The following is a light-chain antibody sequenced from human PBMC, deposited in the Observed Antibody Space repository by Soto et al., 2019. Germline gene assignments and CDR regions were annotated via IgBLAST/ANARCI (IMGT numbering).Light chain of an antibody. Sequence: DIVITRCPSIVSVSTRERATLSCRASQSVSSKLAWYQQKPGQAPRLLIYGASTRATGIPARFSGSGSGTEFTLTISSLQSEDFAVYYCQQYNNCTPITFGQGTKLDIK. CDR2: GAS. J-gene: IGKJ1*01. V-gene: IGKV3-15*01. CDR1: QSVSSK. CDR3: QQYNNCTPIT.